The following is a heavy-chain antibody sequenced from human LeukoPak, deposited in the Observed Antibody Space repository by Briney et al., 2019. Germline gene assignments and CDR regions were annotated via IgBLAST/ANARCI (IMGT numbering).Heavy chain of an antibody. CDR2: VYSSGST. V-gene: IGHV4-4*07. J-gene: IGHJ4*02. CDR1: GGSISSYY. CDR3: ARAYPTFGIAVAGREYFDY. D-gene: IGHD6-19*01. Sequence: PSETLSLTCTDSGGSISSYYWSWIRQPAGKRLEWIGRVYSSGSTKYNPSLKSRVTMSVDTSKNQFSLKLSSVTAADTAVYYCARAYPTFGIAVAGREYFDYWGQGTLVTVSS.